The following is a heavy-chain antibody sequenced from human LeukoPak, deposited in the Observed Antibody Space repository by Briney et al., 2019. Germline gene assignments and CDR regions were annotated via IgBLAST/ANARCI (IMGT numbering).Heavy chain of an antibody. Sequence: SETLSLTCTVSGGSISSYYWSWIRQPPGKGLEWIGYIYYSGSTNYNPSLKSRVTISVDTSKNQFSLKLSSVTAADTAVYYCARQGYSSGWYSSSPYYYYGMDVWGQGTTVTVSS. D-gene: IGHD6-19*01. CDR3: ARQGYSSGWYSSSPYYYYGMDV. CDR1: GGSISSYY. CDR2: IYYSGST. J-gene: IGHJ6*02. V-gene: IGHV4-59*08.